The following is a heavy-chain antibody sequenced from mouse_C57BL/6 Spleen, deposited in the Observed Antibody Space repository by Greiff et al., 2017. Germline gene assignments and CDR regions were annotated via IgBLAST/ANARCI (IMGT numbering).Heavy chain of an antibody. Sequence: VQLVESGPELVKPGASVKLSCKASGYTFTGYDINWVQQRPGQGLEWIGWIYPGDGSTKYTEKFKGKATLTVDTSSSTAYMELHSLTSEDSAVYFCAILYYGSSPFAYWGQGTLVTVSA. CDR3: AILYYGSSPFAY. CDR1: GYTFTGYD. CDR2: IYPGDGST. D-gene: IGHD1-1*01. V-gene: IGHV1-85*01. J-gene: IGHJ3*01.